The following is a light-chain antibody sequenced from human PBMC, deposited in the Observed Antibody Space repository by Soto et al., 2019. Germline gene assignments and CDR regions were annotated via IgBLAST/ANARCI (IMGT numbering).Light chain of an antibody. CDR1: SSDVGAYNF. CDR3: HSYIDSSNYV. Sequence: QSALTQPASVSGSPGQSITISCTGTSSDVGAYNFVSWYQQHPGKAPKLMIYAVSNRPSGVSNRFSGSKSGNTASLTISGLQAEDEADYYCHSYIDSSNYVFGTGTKLTVL. V-gene: IGLV2-14*01. J-gene: IGLJ1*01. CDR2: AVS.